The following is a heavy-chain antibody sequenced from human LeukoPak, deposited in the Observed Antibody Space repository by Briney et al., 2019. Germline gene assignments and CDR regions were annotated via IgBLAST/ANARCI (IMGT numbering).Heavy chain of an antibody. J-gene: IGHJ4*02. CDR2: IRGDSRYT. V-gene: IGHV3-23*01. D-gene: IGHD2-8*01. CDR3: AKEYCSNGVCYVGFDS. Sequence: PGGSLRLSCAASGFTFSSYAMTWVRQGPGKGPEWVSSIRGDSRYTYYADSVKGRFIISRDNSKDTLNLRLNSLKVEDTAVYFCAKEYCSNGVCYVGFDSWGQGTLVTVSS. CDR1: GFTFSSYA.